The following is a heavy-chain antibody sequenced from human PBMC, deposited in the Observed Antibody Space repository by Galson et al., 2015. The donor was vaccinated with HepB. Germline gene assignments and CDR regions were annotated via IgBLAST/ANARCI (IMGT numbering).Heavy chain of an antibody. CDR3: ARGNTSGGFDI. Sequence: SLRLSCAASGFTFSSYTVHWVRQAPGKGLEWVAVISYDGSNKYYADSVKGRFTISRDNSKNTLFLQMHSLRPEDTAVYYCARGNTSGGFDIWGQGTMVTVSS. CDR1: GFTFSSYT. J-gene: IGHJ3*02. CDR2: ISYDGSNK. D-gene: IGHD2-15*01. V-gene: IGHV3-30*04.